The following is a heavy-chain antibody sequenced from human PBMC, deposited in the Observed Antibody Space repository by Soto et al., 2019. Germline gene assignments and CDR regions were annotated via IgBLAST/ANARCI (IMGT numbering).Heavy chain of an antibody. Sequence: PGGSLRLSCGASGCTFSSYAMYWVRQAPGTGLGWVSVVCIYGSSTYYSDSVKGRLTTSRDNSKNTLYLQMNSLRAEDTAVYYCARGVGYCSGGSCYHGGGYYYYYYMDVWGKGTTVTVSS. D-gene: IGHD2-15*01. CDR3: ARGVGYCSGGSCYHGGGYYYYYYMDV. V-gene: IGHV3-23*01. CDR1: GCTFSSYA. CDR2: VCIYGSST. J-gene: IGHJ6*03.